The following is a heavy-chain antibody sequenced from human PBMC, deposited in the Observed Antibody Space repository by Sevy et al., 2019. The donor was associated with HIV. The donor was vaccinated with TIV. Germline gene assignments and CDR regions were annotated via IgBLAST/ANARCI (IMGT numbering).Heavy chain of an antibody. Sequence: ASVKVSCKASGYTFTTYEINWVRQATGQGLEWMGWMNPNSGDTGYAHKFQGRVTMTRNTSISTASMELSSLRSEDTAVYYCAADRGEDYCSGNSCQRHYYYGLDVWGQGTTVTVSS. D-gene: IGHD2-15*01. CDR3: AADRGEDYCSGNSCQRHYYYGLDV. V-gene: IGHV1-8*01. J-gene: IGHJ6*02. CDR2: MNPNSGDT. CDR1: GYTFTTYE.